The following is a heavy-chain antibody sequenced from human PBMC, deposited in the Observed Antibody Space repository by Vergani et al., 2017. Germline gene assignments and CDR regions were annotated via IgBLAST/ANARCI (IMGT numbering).Heavy chain of an antibody. CDR1: EFTFGDYY. D-gene: IGHD2-15*01. Sequence: EVQLVESGGGLVQPGGSLKLSCAASEFTFGDYYMAWIRLAPGKWLDWVASIKRDGTETFYVDSVKGRFTISRDKSKTTLYLKMNSLRDEDRGVYYCARISGGSAPYLHYWGQGTLVTVAS. V-gene: IGHV3-7*01. CDR2: IKRDGTET. J-gene: IGHJ4*01. CDR3: ARISGGSAPYLHY.